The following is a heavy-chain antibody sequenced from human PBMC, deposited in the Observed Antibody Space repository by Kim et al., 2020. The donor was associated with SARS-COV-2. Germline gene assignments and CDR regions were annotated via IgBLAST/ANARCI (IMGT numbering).Heavy chain of an antibody. J-gene: IGHJ4*02. Sequence: SETLSLTCTVSGGSISTYYWSWIRQPAGKGLEWIGRFYASGTTNYNPSLKSRVTMSVDTSENQFSLKMSSVTAADTAVYYCSRDYADWGQGILVTVSS. V-gene: IGHV4-4*07. CDR3: SRDYAD. D-gene: IGHD3-16*01. CDR1: GGSISTYY. CDR2: FYASGTT.